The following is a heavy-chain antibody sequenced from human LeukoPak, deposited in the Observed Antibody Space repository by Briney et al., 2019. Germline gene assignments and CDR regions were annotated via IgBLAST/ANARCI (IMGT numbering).Heavy chain of an antibody. V-gene: IGHV4-4*07. J-gene: IGHJ6*03. CDR1: GGSISSYY. CDR3: ARDIKKRITIFGVVSVCYMDV. CDR2: IYTSGST. Sequence: SETLSLTCTVSGGSISSYYWSWIRQPAGKGLEWIGRIYTSGSTNYNPSLKSRVTMSVDTSKNQFSLKLSSVTAADTAVYYCARDIKKRITIFGVVSVCYMDVWGKGTTVTVSS. D-gene: IGHD3-3*01.